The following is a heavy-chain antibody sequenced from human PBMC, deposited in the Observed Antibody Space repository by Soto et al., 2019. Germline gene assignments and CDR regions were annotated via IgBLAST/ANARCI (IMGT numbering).Heavy chain of an antibody. D-gene: IGHD2-15*01. CDR3: ARVPLGYCSGGSCPKGAFDI. Sequence: SETLSLTCAVYGGSFSGYYWSWIRQPPGKGLEWIGEINHSGSTNYNPSLKSRVTISVDTSKNQFSLKLSSVTAADTAVYYCARVPLGYCSGGSCPKGAFDIWGQGTMVTVSS. CDR2: INHSGST. CDR1: GGSFSGYY. J-gene: IGHJ3*02. V-gene: IGHV4-34*01.